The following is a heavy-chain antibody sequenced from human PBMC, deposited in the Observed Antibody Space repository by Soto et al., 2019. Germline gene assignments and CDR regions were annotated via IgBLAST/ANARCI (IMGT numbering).Heavy chain of an antibody. J-gene: IGHJ4*02. V-gene: IGHV4-4*01. Sequence: PPETLSPTCAVSGVAISSGTWWTWGRQSPQRGLEYIGEIFHDGTANYYPSFERRVAISVDTSKNQFSLKLTSVTAADTAIYFCARLVYDTRLNDMYVDFWGKGLLVTVSS. D-gene: IGHD3-22*01. CDR2: IFHDGTA. CDR3: ARLVYDTRLNDMYVDF. CDR1: GVAISSGTW.